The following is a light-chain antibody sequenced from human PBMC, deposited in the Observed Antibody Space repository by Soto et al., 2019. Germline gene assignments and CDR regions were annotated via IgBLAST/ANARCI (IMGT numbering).Light chain of an antibody. J-gene: IGKJ1*01. CDR2: DAS. V-gene: IGKV3-11*01. CDR3: QQRFNWWT. CDR1: QSVGRD. Sequence: EIVLTHSPASLSLSPEEKATLSCWASQSVGRDLAWYQQKPGQAPRLLIYDASNRATGIPARFSGSGSGTDFTLTFSSLEPEDFAFYYCQQRFNWWTFGQGTKV.